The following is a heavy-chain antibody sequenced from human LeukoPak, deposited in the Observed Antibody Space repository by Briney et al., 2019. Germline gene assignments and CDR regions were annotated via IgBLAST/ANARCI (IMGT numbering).Heavy chain of an antibody. CDR1: GYTFTSYG. V-gene: IGHV1-18*01. Sequence: ASVKVSCKASGYTFTSYGISWVRQAPGQGLEWMGWISTYNGNTNYAQKLQGRVTMTTDTSTSTAYMELRSLRSDDTAVYYCARGRYCSSTSCYKVYYYYMDVWGKGTTDTVSS. CDR2: ISTYNGNT. J-gene: IGHJ6*03. D-gene: IGHD2-2*02. CDR3: ARGRYCSSTSCYKVYYYYMDV.